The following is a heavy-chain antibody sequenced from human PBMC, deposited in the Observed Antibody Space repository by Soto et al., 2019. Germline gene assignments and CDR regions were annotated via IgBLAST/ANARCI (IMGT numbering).Heavy chain of an antibody. CDR1: GFTFSNYA. J-gene: IGHJ4*02. CDR2: ISGSGGST. Sequence: PGGSLRLSCAASGFTFSNYALSWVRPPPGKGLEWVSAISGSGGSTYYADSVKGRFTISRDNSKNTLYLQMNSLRAEDTAVYYCAKDTPVSGGDCYALDYWGQGTLVTVSS. CDR3: AKDTPVSGGDCYALDY. V-gene: IGHV3-23*01. D-gene: IGHD2-21*02.